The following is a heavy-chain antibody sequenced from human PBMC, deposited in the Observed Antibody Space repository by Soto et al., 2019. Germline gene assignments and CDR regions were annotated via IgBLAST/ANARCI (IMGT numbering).Heavy chain of an antibody. D-gene: IGHD2-15*01. J-gene: IGHJ4*02. V-gene: IGHV3-23*01. CDR3: AKAAYLVVAATGPYFDF. Sequence: GSRLSCAASGFAFSNYAMSWVRQAPGKGLEWVSGTSGTGDSTYYADSVKGRFTISRDNSKNTLYLQMNSLRAEDTAVYYCAKAAYLVVAATGPYFDFWGQGTLVTVSS. CDR1: GFAFSNYA. CDR2: TSGTGDST.